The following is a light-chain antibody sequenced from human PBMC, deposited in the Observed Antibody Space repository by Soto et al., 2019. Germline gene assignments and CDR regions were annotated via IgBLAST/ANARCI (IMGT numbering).Light chain of an antibody. J-gene: IGKJ5*01. Sequence: DIQMTQSPSSVSASLGDRVTMTCRASQGIGSWLAWYQQKPGKAPKLLIYAASSLQGAVPSRFSGRGSGTEFTLTISSLQPDDFATYYCQQYNSYSITFGQGTRLEIK. V-gene: IGKV1D-16*01. CDR3: QQYNSYSIT. CDR2: AAS. CDR1: QGIGSW.